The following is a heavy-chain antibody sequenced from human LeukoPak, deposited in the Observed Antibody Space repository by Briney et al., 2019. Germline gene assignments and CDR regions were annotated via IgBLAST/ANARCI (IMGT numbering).Heavy chain of an antibody. D-gene: IGHD2-15*01. CDR2: IYYSGST. CDR3: ARAREVVAATLLPDY. J-gene: IGHJ4*02. Sequence: SETLSLTCTVSGGSIGSYYWSWIRQPPGKGLEWIGYIYYSGSTNYNPSLKSRVTISVDTSKNQFSLKLSSVTAADTAVYYCARAREVVAATLLPDYWGQGTLVTVSS. V-gene: IGHV4-59*01. CDR1: GGSIGSYY.